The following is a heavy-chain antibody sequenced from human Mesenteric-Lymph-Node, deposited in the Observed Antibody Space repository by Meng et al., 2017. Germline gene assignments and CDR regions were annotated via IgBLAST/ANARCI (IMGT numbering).Heavy chain of an antibody. CDR2: VDHRGSA. D-gene: IGHD3-22*01. V-gene: IGHV4-34*02. J-gene: IGHJ4*02. Sequence: QVHLRQWGAGLLKLSETLSLTCAVYNGAFSSYYWTWIRQSPGKGLEWIGKVDHRGSANYSPSLKSRVTFSLDTSKNQFSLKLTSVTAADTVVYYCTSGYYPDYWSQGTLVTVSS. CDR3: TSGYYPDY. CDR1: NGAFSSYY.